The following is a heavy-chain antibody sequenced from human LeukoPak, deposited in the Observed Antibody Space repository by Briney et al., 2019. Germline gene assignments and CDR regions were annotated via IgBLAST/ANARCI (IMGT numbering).Heavy chain of an antibody. CDR3: ARVVGVVSDIVVVPAAINRFDP. Sequence: PGGSLRLSCVASGFTLSSYWMSWVRQAPGKGLEWVANIKQDGSEKYYVDSVKGRFTISRDNAKNSLYLQMNSLRAEDTAVYYCARVVGVVSDIVVVPAAINRFDPWGQGTLVTVSS. J-gene: IGHJ5*02. V-gene: IGHV3-7*01. D-gene: IGHD2-2*01. CDR1: GFTLSSYW. CDR2: IKQDGSEK.